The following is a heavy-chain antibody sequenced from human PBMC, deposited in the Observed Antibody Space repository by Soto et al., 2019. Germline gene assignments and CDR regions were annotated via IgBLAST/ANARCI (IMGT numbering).Heavy chain of an antibody. V-gene: IGHV3-30*03. J-gene: IGHJ4*02. CDR2: ISGDGNDK. CDR3: VQGASTAHQPLDS. D-gene: IGHD1-26*01. CDR1: GFIFRNFG. Sequence: QVQLVESGGGVVQPGRSLRLSCAASGFIFRNFGMHWVRRAPGKGLEWVAVISGDGNDKYYPDSMKGRFTISRDNFNNTLYLQLICLRPEDTAVYHCVQGASTAHQPLDSWGQGVLVTVSS.